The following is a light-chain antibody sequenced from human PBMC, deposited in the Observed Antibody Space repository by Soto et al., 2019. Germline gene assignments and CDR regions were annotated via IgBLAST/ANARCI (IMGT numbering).Light chain of an antibody. CDR3: QQYNSYWT. Sequence: DIQMTQSPSSLSASVGDRFTITCRASQSISSYLNWYQQKPGKAPKLLIYKASSLESGVPSRFSGSGSGTEFTLTISSLQPDDFATYYCQQYNSYWTFGQGTKVDI. CDR1: QSISSY. J-gene: IGKJ1*01. V-gene: IGKV1-5*03. CDR2: KAS.